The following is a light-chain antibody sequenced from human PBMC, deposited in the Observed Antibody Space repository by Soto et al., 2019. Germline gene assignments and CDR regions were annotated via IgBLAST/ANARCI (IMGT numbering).Light chain of an antibody. V-gene: IGLV1-47*01. CDR1: SSNIGSNY. Sequence: QSVLTQPPSASGTPGQRVTISCSGSSSNIGSNYVFWYQHLPGTAPKLLIYRNNQRPSGVPDRFSGSKSGTSASLAISGLRSEDETYYYCAAWDDSLSGVVFGGGTKLTVL. J-gene: IGLJ2*01. CDR2: RNN. CDR3: AAWDDSLSGVV.